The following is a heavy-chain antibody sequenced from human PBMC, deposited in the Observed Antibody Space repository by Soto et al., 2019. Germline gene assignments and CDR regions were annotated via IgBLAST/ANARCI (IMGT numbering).Heavy chain of an antibody. CDR1: GGTFSSYA. V-gene: IGHV1-69*13. J-gene: IGHJ3*02. CDR3: AGVRKLVRDAFDI. D-gene: IGHD6-13*01. Sequence: SVKVSCKASGGTFSSYAISWVRQAPGQGLEWMGGIIPIFGTANYAQKFQGRVTITADESTSTAYMELSSLRSEDTAVYYCAGVRKLVRDAFDIWGQGTMVTVSS. CDR2: IIPIFGTA.